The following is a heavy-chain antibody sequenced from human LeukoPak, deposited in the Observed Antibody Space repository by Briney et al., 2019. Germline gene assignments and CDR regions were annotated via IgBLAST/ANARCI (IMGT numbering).Heavy chain of an antibody. Sequence: GESLKISCKGSGYSFTSYWIGWVHQMPGKGLEWMGIIYPGDSDTRYSPSFQGQVTISADKSISTAYLQWSSLKASDTAMYYCARSSYSSGWYSWDYFDYWGQGTLVTVSS. CDR3: ARSSYSSGWYSWDYFDY. CDR1: GYSFTSYW. J-gene: IGHJ4*02. CDR2: IYPGDSDT. V-gene: IGHV5-51*07. D-gene: IGHD6-19*01.